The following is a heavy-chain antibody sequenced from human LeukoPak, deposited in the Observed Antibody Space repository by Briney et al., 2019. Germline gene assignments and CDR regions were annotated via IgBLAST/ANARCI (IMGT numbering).Heavy chain of an antibody. J-gene: IGHJ4*02. D-gene: IGHD3-9*01. CDR1: GFTFSSYW. V-gene: IGHV3-7*01. CDR3: ARVIGAIYFDWLLPSYFDY. Sequence: GGSLRLSCAASGFTFSSYWMSWVRQAPGKGLEWVANIKQDGSEKYYVDSVKGRFTISRDNAKNSLYLQMNSLRAEDTAVYYCARVIGAIYFDWLLPSYFDYWGQGTLVTVSS. CDR2: IKQDGSEK.